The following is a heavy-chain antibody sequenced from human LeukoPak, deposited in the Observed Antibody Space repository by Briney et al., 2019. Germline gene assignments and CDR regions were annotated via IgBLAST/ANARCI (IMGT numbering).Heavy chain of an antibody. D-gene: IGHD2-15*01. J-gene: IGHJ6*02. Sequence: PGGSLRLSCAASGFTFSSYSMTWVRQAPGKGLEWVSYISSSSSTIYYADSVKGRFTISRDNAKNSLYLQMNSLRAEDTAVYYCARDGYCSGGSCYSVFDYYYGMDVWGQGTTVTVSS. V-gene: IGHV3-48*01. CDR1: GFTFSSYS. CDR2: ISSSSSTI. CDR3: ARDGYCSGGSCYSVFDYYYGMDV.